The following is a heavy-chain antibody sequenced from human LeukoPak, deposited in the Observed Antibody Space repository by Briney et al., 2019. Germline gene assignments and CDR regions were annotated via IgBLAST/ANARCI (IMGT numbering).Heavy chain of an antibody. CDR2: ISLTGSTI. V-gene: IGHV3-11*04. CDR3: ARGPSGYHNT. Sequence: PGGSLRVSCAGSGFTFRDYYMGWIRQAPGKGLELVSYISLTGSTISYADSLKGRFTISRDNAKNSLYLQMNSLRAEDTAVYYCARGPSGYHNTGGQGTLVTVSS. D-gene: IGHD5-12*01. J-gene: IGHJ4*02. CDR1: GFTFRDYY.